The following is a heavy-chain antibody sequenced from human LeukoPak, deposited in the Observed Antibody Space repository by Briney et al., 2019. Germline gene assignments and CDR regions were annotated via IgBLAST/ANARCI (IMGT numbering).Heavy chain of an antibody. CDR2: MSGSGGST. CDR3: AKSPQPNYHGEEDYFDY. CDR1: GFTFSSYA. Sequence: GGSLRLSCAASGFTFSSYAMSWVRQAPGKGLEWVSGMSGSGGSTYYADSVKGRFTISRDNSKNTLYLQMNSLRAEDTAVYYCAKSPQPNYHGEEDYFDYWGQGTLVTVSS. J-gene: IGHJ4*02. V-gene: IGHV3-23*01. D-gene: IGHD3-10*01.